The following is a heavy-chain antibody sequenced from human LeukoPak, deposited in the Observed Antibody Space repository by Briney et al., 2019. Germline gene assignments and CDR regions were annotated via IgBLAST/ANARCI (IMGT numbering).Heavy chain of an antibody. CDR3: ARDQRFLEWLSTGYNWFDP. J-gene: IGHJ5*02. CDR1: NYSISSGHY. CDR2: TFHSGIT. V-gene: IGHV4-38-2*02. D-gene: IGHD3-3*01. Sequence: PSETLSLTCSVSNYSISSGHYWGWIRQPPGKGLEWIGTTFHSGITYYNPSLKSRVSISIDTSKNQFSLKLSSVTAADTAVYYCARDQRFLEWLSTGYNWFDPWGQGTLVTVSS.